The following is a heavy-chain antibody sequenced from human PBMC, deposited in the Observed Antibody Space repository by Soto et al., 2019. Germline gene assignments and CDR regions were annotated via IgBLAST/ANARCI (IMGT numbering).Heavy chain of an antibody. CDR3: ARVLRVTLFRGGIIDSYYMDA. J-gene: IGHJ6*03. CDR2: VSQSGST. V-gene: IGHV4-4*02. D-gene: IGHD3-16*02. Sequence: QVQLQESGPGLVKPSGTLSLTCVVSNASVSSSNWWTWVRQPPGKGLEWIGEVSQSGSTNFNPSLMSRVSISIAKSKKQFSLTLTSVRAADTGVYYCARVLRVTLFRGGIIDSYYMDAWGRGTTVIVSS. CDR1: NASVSSSNW.